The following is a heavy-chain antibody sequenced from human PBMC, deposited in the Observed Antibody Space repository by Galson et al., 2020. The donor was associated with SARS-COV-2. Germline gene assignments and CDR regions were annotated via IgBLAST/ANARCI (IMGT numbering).Heavy chain of an antibody. D-gene: IGHD2-8*01. Sequence: ASVTVSCKASEYTFSDYSIHWVRQAPGQGLEWMGWINPNNGDTKYVEKFQGRVTMTRDTTISTDYMELSSLRSDDTAVYYCARVLPEYCSNGICYTTYYFDSWGQGTLVTVSS. CDR3: ARVLPEYCSNGICYTTYYFDS. CDR1: EYTFSDYS. V-gene: IGHV1-2*02. CDR2: INPNNGDT. J-gene: IGHJ4*02.